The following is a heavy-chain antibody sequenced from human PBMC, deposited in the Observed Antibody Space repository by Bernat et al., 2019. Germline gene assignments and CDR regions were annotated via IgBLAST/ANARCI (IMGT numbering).Heavy chain of an antibody. Sequence: QLQLQELGPGLVKPSETLSLTCTVSGGSISSSSYYWGWIRQPPGKGLEWIGSIYYSGSTYYNPSLKSRVTISVDTSKNQFSLKLSSVTAADTAVYYCASTTTVTTAEYFQHWGQGTLVTVSS. J-gene: IGHJ1*01. CDR1: GGSISSSSYY. D-gene: IGHD4-17*01. CDR2: IYYSGST. CDR3: ASTTTVTTAEYFQH. V-gene: IGHV4-39*01.